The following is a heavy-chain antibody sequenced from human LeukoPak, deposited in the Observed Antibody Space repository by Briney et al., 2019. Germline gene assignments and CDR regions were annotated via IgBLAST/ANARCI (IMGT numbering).Heavy chain of an antibody. CDR2: IRGGGPST. CDR1: GFTFSNYG. CDR3: AKLANLDSSQDF. Sequence: GGSLRLSCAASGFTFSNYGMSWVRQAPGKGLEWVSGIRGGGPSTYYADSVKGRFIISRDNSKNTLYLQTNSLRAEDTALYYCAKLANLDSSQDFWGQGTLVTVSS. D-gene: IGHD3-22*01. J-gene: IGHJ4*02. V-gene: IGHV3-23*01.